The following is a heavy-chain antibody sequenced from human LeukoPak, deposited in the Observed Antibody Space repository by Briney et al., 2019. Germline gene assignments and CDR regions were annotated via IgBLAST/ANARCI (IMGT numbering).Heavy chain of an antibody. CDR3: ARDRYGSGSYYNHPPKTPYYYYYMDV. CDR1: EYTFTGYY. D-gene: IGHD3-10*01. V-gene: IGHV1-2*02. CDR2: INPNSGGT. J-gene: IGHJ6*03. Sequence: VKVSCKASEYTFTGYYMHWVRQAPGQGLEWMGWINPNSGGTNYAQKFQGRVTMTRDTSISTAYMELSRLRSDDTAVYYCARDRYGSGSYYNHPPKTPYYYYYMDVWGKGTTVTISS.